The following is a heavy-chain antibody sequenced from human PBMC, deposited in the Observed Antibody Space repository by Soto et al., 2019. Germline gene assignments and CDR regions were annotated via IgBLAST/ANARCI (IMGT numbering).Heavy chain of an antibody. D-gene: IGHD3-9*01. Sequence: GGSLRLSCAASGFALSGASMNWVRQAPGKGLEWVSYISASGATIYYADSVKGRFTISRDKAQSSVYLQMDSLKDEDTAVYYCARDLTDFAKYYFDYWGQGALVTVYS. V-gene: IGHV3-48*02. CDR2: ISASGATI. CDR3: ARDLTDFAKYYFDY. CDR1: GFALSGAS. J-gene: IGHJ4*02.